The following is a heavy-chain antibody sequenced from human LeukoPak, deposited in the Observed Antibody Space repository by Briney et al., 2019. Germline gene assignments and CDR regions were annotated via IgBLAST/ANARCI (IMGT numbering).Heavy chain of an antibody. CDR1: GGSISSGGYY. CDR2: IYYSGTT. Sequence: PSETLPLTCTVSGGSISSGGYYWSWIRQHPGKGLEWIGYIYYSGTTYYNPSLKSRVTISVDTSKNQFSLKLTSVTAADTAVYYCARVEDRGSGCVKWFDPWGQGTLVTVSS. CDR3: ARVEDRGSGCVKWFDP. V-gene: IGHV4-31*03. J-gene: IGHJ5*02. D-gene: IGHD3-22*01.